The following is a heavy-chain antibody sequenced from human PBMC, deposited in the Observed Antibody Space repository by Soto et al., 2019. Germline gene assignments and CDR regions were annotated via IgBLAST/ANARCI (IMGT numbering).Heavy chain of an antibody. J-gene: IGHJ4*02. D-gene: IGHD3-10*01. CDR1: GFIFSKYY. CDR2: INPSGTRT. CDR3: ASCPQNCITSSPCCLFFDY. V-gene: IGHV1-46*01. Sequence: VKVSCKASGFIFSKYYMHWVRQAPGQGLEWVGIINPSGTRTSCAPKFQGRVTMTRDTSTSTVYMELSSLTSDDTAVYYCASCPQNCITSSPCCLFFDYWGQGTLVTVSS.